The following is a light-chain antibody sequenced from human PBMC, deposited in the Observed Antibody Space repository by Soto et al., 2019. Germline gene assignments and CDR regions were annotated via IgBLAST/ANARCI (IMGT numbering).Light chain of an antibody. CDR3: HHNGSAPIT. CDR2: GAS. Sequence: EIVFTQCPGTLSLSPGERATLSCRASQSVSSSYLARYQQKPDQAPSLLIDGASSTATGIPARFNGSGPGTEFTFPFSRLQLEEFVVYYAHHNGSAPITFRQGTK. CDR1: QSVSSSY. V-gene: IGKV3-20*01. J-gene: IGKJ1*01.